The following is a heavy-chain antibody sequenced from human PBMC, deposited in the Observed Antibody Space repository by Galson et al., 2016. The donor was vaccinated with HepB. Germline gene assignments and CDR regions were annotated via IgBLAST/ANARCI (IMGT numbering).Heavy chain of an antibody. J-gene: IGHJ6*02. Sequence: SLRLSCAASGFTFRNYGMHWVRQAPGKGLEWVTVISYDGSNKYYADSVKGRFTISRDNSKNTPDLQMNSLRAEDTAVYYCAKAGSRAFIVALDYGMDVWCQGTTVTVSS. CDR2: ISYDGSNK. CDR1: GFTFRNYG. V-gene: IGHV3-30*18. CDR3: AKAGSRAFIVALDYGMDV. D-gene: IGHD5-12*01.